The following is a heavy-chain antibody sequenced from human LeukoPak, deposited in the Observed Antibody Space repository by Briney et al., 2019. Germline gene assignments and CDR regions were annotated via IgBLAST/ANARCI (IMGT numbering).Heavy chain of an antibody. CDR1: GGSISSSSYY. J-gene: IGHJ5*02. Sequence: PSETLSLTCTVSGGSISSSSYYWGWIRQPPGKGLEWIGSIYYTGSTYYNPSLKSRVTISVDTSKNQFSLKLSSVTAADTAVYYCARVGVVSNWFDPWGQGTLVTVSS. V-gene: IGHV4-39*07. CDR3: ARVGVVSNWFDP. D-gene: IGHD3-3*01. CDR2: IYYTGST.